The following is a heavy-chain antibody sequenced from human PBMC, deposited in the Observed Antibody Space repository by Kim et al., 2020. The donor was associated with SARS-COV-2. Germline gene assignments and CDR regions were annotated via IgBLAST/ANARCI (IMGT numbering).Heavy chain of an antibody. Sequence: SETLSLTCTVSGGSISSSSYYWGWIRQPPGKGLEWIGSINYSGSTYYNPSLKSRVTISVDTSKNQFSLKLTSVTAADTAVYYCARRVVVAATGDDFYYWG. J-gene: IGHJ4*01. CDR1: GGSISSSSYY. D-gene: IGHD2-15*01. V-gene: IGHV4-39*01. CDR3: ARRVVVAATGDDFYY. CDR2: INYSGST.